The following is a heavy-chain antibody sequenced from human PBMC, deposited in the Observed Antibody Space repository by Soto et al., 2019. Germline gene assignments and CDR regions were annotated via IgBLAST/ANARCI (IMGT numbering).Heavy chain of an antibody. Sequence: QVQLQESGPGLVKPSGTLSLTCAVSGGSISSSNWWSWVRQPPGKGLEWIGEISHSGTTNYNPSLMGRVPRSVDKSKDQFALKLRSVTAAETAVYYCASVLRAVAGTMSAFDIWGQGTLGTVSS. CDR2: ISHSGTT. D-gene: IGHD6-19*01. CDR1: GGSISSSNW. CDR3: ASVLRAVAGTMSAFDI. J-gene: IGHJ3*02. V-gene: IGHV4-4*02.